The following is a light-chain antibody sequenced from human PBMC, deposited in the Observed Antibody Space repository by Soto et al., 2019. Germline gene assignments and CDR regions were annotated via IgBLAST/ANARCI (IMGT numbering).Light chain of an antibody. Sequence: EIVMTQSPATLSVSPGERATLSCRASKSISYKLAWYQQKPGQAPRLLMYRASTMATGIPARFSGGGSGTAFTLTISSVQSEDFGVYYCQQYHEWSPITFGQGTRLEIK. J-gene: IGKJ5*01. V-gene: IGKV3-15*01. CDR3: QQYHEWSPIT. CDR2: RAS. CDR1: KSISYK.